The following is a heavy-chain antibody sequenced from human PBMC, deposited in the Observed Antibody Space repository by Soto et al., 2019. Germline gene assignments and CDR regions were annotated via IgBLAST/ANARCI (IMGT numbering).Heavy chain of an antibody. V-gene: IGHV4-34*01. Sequence: SETLSLTCAVYGGSFSGYYWSWIRQPPGKGLEWIGEVNHSGSTNYNPSLKSRVTISVDTSKNQFSLKLSSVTAADTAVYYCARGWSGLVIIRFDPWGQGTLVTVSS. CDR3: ARGWSGLVIIRFDP. J-gene: IGHJ5*02. D-gene: IGHD3-9*01. CDR2: VNHSGST. CDR1: GGSFSGYY.